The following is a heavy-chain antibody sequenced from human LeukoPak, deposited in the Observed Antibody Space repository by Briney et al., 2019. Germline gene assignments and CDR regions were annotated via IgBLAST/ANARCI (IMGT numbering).Heavy chain of an antibody. V-gene: IGHV3-7*01. D-gene: IGHD3-16*01. CDR2: ITQEESER. Sequence: GGSLRLSCAASGFTFSTSWMNWVRQAPGKGLEWVAMITQEESERYYVDSVKGRFIISRDNVKSSLYLQMNSLRAEDTAVYYCARAGGGDLDYWGQGTLVTVSS. J-gene: IGHJ4*02. CDR3: ARAGGGDLDY. CDR1: GFTFSTSW.